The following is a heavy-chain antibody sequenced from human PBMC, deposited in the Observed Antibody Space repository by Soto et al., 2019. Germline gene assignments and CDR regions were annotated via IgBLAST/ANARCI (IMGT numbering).Heavy chain of an antibody. D-gene: IGHD3-9*01. CDR2: ISGSGGST. V-gene: IGHV3-23*01. CDR3: AKEVYDILTGSPGWFDP. J-gene: IGHJ5*02. Sequence: GGSLRLSCAASGFTFSSYAMSWVRQAPGKGLEWVSAISGSGGSTYYADSVKGRFTISRDNSKNTLYLQMNSLRAEDTAVYYCAKEVYDILTGSPGWFDPWGQGTLVPVS. CDR1: GFTFSSYA.